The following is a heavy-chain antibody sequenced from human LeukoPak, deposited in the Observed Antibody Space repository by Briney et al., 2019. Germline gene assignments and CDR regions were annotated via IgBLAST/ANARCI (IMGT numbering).Heavy chain of an antibody. Sequence: GGSLRLSCAGSGFTFSDYYMSWIRQAPGKGLERVSYISSSDTTIYYADSVKGRFTISRDNAQNSLYLQMNTLRADDTAVYYCARADCSSTSCYELDYWGQGTLVTVSS. J-gene: IGHJ4*02. CDR3: ARADCSSTSCYELDY. D-gene: IGHD2-2*01. V-gene: IGHV3-11*04. CDR2: ISSSDTTI. CDR1: GFTFSDYY.